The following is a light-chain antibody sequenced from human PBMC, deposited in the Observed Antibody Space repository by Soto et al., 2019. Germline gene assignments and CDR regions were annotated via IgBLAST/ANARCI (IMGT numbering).Light chain of an antibody. CDR2: GAS. J-gene: IGKJ5*01. V-gene: IGKV3-15*01. CDR1: QPVSDK. Sequence: EVVMTQSPANLSLSPWAGATLSFCSSQPVSDKLAWYQQKPGQAPRLLIYGASARALGIPARFSGSGSGTEFSFTVTSLQSEDFAVYYCQKYDQWPINFGQGTRLEIK. CDR3: QKYDQWPIN.